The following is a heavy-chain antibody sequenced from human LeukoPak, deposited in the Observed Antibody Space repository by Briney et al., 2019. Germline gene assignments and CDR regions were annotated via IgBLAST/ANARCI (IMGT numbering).Heavy chain of an antibody. J-gene: IGHJ1*01. Sequence: GGSLRLSCAASGFTVSSNDMNWVRQAPGKGLEWVSLLYSGGNTYYADSVKGRFTISRDNSKNTLYLQMNSLRAEDTAVYYCAKDYYDSSGYYTAEYFQHWGQGTLVTVSS. CDR1: GFTVSSND. V-gene: IGHV3-53*01. D-gene: IGHD3-22*01. CDR2: LYSGGNT. CDR3: AKDYYDSSGYYTAEYFQH.